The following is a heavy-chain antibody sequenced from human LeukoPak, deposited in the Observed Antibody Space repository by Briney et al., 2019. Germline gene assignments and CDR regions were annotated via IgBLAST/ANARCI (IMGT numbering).Heavy chain of an antibody. Sequence: PSETLSLTCAVSGYSLSSGYYMSWVRQAPGKGLEWVSVIYSGGSTYYADSVKGRFTISRDNSKNTLYLQMNSLRAEDTAVYYCARDKYGGWSYFDYWGQGTLVTVSS. CDR3: ARDKYGGWSYFDY. D-gene: IGHD4-23*01. V-gene: IGHV3-53*01. J-gene: IGHJ4*02. CDR1: GYSLSSGYY. CDR2: IYSGGST.